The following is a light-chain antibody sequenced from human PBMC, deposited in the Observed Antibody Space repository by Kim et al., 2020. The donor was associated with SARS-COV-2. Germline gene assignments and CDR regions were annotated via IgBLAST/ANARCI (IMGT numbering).Light chain of an antibody. CDR2: DVS. J-gene: IGLJ3*02. Sequence: QVITISCTGTSSDVGGYNYVSWYQQHQGKAPKLMIYDVSNRPSGVSNRFSGSKSGNTASLTISGLQAEDEADYYCSSYTSSSTLVFGGGTQLTVL. V-gene: IGLV2-14*03. CDR1: SSDVGGYNY. CDR3: SSYTSSSTLV.